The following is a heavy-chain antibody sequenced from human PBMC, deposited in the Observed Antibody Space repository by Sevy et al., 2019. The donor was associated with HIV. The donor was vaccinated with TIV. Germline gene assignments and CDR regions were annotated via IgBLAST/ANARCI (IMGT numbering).Heavy chain of an antibody. CDR3: ARDELWFGELLRGYYYYGMDV. CDR2: IWYDGSNK. D-gene: IGHD3-10*01. V-gene: IGHV3-33*01. J-gene: IGHJ6*02. CDR1: GFTFSSYG. Sequence: GSLRLSCAASGFTFSSYGMHWVRQAPGKGLEWVAVIWYDGSNKYYADSVKGRFTISRDNSKNTLYLQMNSLRAEDTAVYYCARDELWFGELLRGYYYYGMDVWGQGTTVTVSS.